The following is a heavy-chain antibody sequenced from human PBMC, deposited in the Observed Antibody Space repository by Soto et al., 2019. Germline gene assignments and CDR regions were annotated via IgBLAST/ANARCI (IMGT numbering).Heavy chain of an antibody. V-gene: IGHV1-18*01. CDR2: LSAYNGNT. D-gene: IGHD3-22*01. CDR3: ARGKDSSDLSDP. J-gene: IGHJ5*02. CDR1: GYTLASYA. Sequence: SVKVSCNASGYTLASYANTWARHAPGEGIERIDWLSAYNGNTNYPQKLQRRVTMTTDTSTSTAYMELRSLRSHHTAVYYCARGKDSSDLSDPWGQGTLVTVSS.